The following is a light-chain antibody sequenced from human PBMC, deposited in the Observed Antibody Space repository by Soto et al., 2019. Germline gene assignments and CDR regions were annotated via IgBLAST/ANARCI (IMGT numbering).Light chain of an antibody. Sequence: DVQMTQSPSSLSASVGDRVTITCRASRDISSSLAWYQQKPGKVPKLLIYAASTLHAGVQSRFSGSGSGTFFTLTINSLQAEYVATYYCQKYNSAPNTFGRGTRLEIK. CDR1: RDISSS. J-gene: IGKJ2*01. CDR3: QKYNSAPNT. CDR2: AAS. V-gene: IGKV1-27*01.